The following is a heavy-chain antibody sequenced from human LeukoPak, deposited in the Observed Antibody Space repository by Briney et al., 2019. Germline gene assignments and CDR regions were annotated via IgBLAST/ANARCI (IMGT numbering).Heavy chain of an antibody. Sequence: SETLSLTCTLSGGSISSYYWSWIRQPPGKGLEWIGYIYYSGSTNYNPSLKSRVTISVDTSKNQFSLKLSSVTAADTAVYYCARVPSGSMITFGDGSEVWGQGTLVTVSS. D-gene: IGHD3-16*01. V-gene: IGHV4-59*01. CDR1: GGSISSYY. J-gene: IGHJ4*02. CDR2: IYYSGST. CDR3: ARVPSGSMITFGDGSEV.